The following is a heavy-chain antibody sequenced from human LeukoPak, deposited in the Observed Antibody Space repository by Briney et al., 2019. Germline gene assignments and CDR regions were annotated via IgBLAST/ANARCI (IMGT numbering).Heavy chain of an antibody. CDR3: ARGLGDYYDTSGYYYAVPAH. V-gene: IGHV1-8*01. Sequence: ASVKVSCKASGYTFTTYDITWVRQATGQGLEWMGWMNPNSGDTAYAQKFQGRVAMTRDTSISTAYMELSSLRSEDTAVYYCARGLGDYYDTSGYYYAVPAHWGLGTLVTVSS. CDR2: MNPNSGDT. D-gene: IGHD3-22*01. J-gene: IGHJ4*02. CDR1: GYTFTTYD.